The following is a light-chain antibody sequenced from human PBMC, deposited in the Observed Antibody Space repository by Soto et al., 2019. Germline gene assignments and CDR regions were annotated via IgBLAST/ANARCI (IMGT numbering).Light chain of an antibody. J-gene: IGKJ1*01. V-gene: IGKV3-11*01. CDR2: DAS. Sequence: EIVLTQSPATLSLSPGERATLSCRASQSVSSYLAWYQQKPGQAPRPLIYDASNRATGIPARFSGSGSGTDVTLTFSRLEPKDFAVYYWEQRSNWPPWKVGQGMKVEIK. CDR1: QSVSSY. CDR3: EQRSNWPPWK.